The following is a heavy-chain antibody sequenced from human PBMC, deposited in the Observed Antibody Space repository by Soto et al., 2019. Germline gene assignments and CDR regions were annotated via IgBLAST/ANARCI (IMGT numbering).Heavy chain of an antibody. V-gene: IGHV1-69*01. CDR2: TIPIIGTT. D-gene: IGHD6-19*01. CDR1: GDTLSTHG. CDR3: AAGDSSATGDH. J-gene: IGHJ4*02. Sequence: QVQLVQSGAEVKKPGSSVKVSCKASGDTLSTHGISWVRQAPGQGLEWMGGTIPIIGTTDYAEKFQGRVTINAAESTTTSYMELSSLRPDDTAVYYCAAGDSSATGDHWGQGTLVTVSS.